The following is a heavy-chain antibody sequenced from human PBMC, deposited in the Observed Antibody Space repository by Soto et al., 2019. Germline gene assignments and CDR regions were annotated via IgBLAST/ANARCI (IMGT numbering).Heavy chain of an antibody. D-gene: IGHD4-17*01. V-gene: IGHV4-38-2*02. CDR1: GYSISSGYY. CDR2: IYHSGST. Sequence: KPSETLSLTCAVSGYSISSGYYWGWIRQPPGKGLEWIGSIYHSGSTYYNPSLKSRVTISVDTSKNQFSLKLSSVTAADTAVYYCARDSGLRDYGDPDGDWFDPWGQGTLVTVS. J-gene: IGHJ5*02. CDR3: ARDSGLRDYGDPDGDWFDP.